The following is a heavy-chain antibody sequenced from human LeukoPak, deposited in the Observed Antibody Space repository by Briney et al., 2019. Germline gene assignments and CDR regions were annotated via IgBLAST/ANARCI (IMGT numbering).Heavy chain of an antibody. V-gene: IGHV4-39*07. D-gene: IGHD3-16*02. Sequence: SETLSLTCTVSGDSISSSSYYWGWIRQPPGKGLEWIGSIYYSGSTYYNPSLKSRVTISVDTSKKQFSLKLSSVTAADTAVYYCARLEDQDYDYVWGSYRPPYFDYWGQGTLVTVSS. CDR1: GDSISSSSYY. J-gene: IGHJ4*02. CDR3: ARLEDQDYDYVWGSYRPPYFDY. CDR2: IYYSGST.